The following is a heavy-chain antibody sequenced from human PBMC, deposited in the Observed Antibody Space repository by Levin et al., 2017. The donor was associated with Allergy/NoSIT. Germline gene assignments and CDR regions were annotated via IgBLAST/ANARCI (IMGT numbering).Heavy chain of an antibody. Sequence: GESLKISCKASGYTFTSYYMHWVRQAPGQGLEWMGIINPSGGSTSYAQKFQGRVTMTRDTSTSTVYMELSSLRSEDTAVYYCASHSWGTGDAFDIWGQGTMVTVSS. J-gene: IGHJ3*02. V-gene: IGHV1-46*01. CDR2: INPSGGST. D-gene: IGHD3-16*01. CDR1: GYTFTSYY. CDR3: ASHSWGTGDAFDI.